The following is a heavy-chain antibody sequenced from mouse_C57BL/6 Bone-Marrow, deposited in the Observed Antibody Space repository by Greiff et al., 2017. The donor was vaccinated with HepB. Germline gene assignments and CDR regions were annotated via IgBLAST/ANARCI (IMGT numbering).Heavy chain of an antibody. V-gene: IGHV14-3*01. CDR1: GFNIKNTY. CDR3: ALVTTVVAEDFDY. Sequence: VQLQQSVAELVRPGASVKLSCTASGFNIKNTYMHWVKQRPEQGLEWIGRIDPANGNTKYALKFQGKATITADTSSNTAYLQLSSLTSEDTAIYYCALVTTVVAEDFDYWGQGTTLTVSS. CDR2: IDPANGNT. D-gene: IGHD1-1*01. J-gene: IGHJ2*01.